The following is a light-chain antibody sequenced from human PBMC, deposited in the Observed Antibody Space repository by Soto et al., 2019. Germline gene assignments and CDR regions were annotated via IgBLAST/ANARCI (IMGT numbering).Light chain of an antibody. CDR2: GAS. CDR3: LPGSRHSRT. V-gene: IGKV2-28*01. CDR1: KY. J-gene: IGKJ1*01. Sequence: KYVAWYQQRHGLPPRLLVYGASKRASGVPDRFSGSGSGTDFTLNISRVEAEQVGVYYCLPGSRHSRTFGQGTKVDIK.